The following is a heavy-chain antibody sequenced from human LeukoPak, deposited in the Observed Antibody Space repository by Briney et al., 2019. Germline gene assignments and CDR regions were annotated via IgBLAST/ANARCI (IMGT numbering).Heavy chain of an antibody. Sequence: SVKVSCKASGYTFTSYAISWVRQAPGQGLEWMGGIIPSFGTANYAQKFQGRVTITADESTSTAYMELSSLRSEDTAVYYCASWEKYYYDSSGYLKRVDAFDIWGQGTMVTVSS. V-gene: IGHV1-69*13. D-gene: IGHD3-22*01. CDR1: GYTFTSYA. J-gene: IGHJ3*02. CDR3: ASWEKYYYDSSGYLKRVDAFDI. CDR2: IIPSFGTA.